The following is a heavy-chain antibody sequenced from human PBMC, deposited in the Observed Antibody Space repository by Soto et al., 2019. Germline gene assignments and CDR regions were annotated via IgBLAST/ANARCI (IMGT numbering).Heavy chain of an antibody. V-gene: IGHV4-30-4*01. CDR1: GGSISSGDYY. Sequence: QVQLQESGPGLVKPSQTLSLTCTVSGGSISSGDYYWSWIRQPPGKGLEWIGYIYYSGSTYYNPSLKSXXTXSEXTSKNQFSLKLSSVTAADTAVYYCARSTVSRWFDPWGQGTLVTVSS. D-gene: IGHD4-17*01. J-gene: IGHJ5*02. CDR2: IYYSGST. CDR3: ARSTVSRWFDP.